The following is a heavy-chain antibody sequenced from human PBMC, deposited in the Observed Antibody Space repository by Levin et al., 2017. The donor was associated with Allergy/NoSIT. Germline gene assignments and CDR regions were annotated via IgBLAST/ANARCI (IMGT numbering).Heavy chain of an antibody. CDR2: INHSGST. Sequence: NTSETLSLTCAVYGGSVSGYYWSWIRQPPGKGLEWIGEINHSGSTNYNPSIKSRVTMSIDTSTDQFSLRLSSVTAADTAVYYCARGQRSDYYDASGFYYVFDHWGQGTLVTISS. CDR3: ARGQRSDYYDASGFYYVFDH. CDR1: GGSVSGYY. J-gene: IGHJ4*02. D-gene: IGHD3-22*01. V-gene: IGHV4-34*01.